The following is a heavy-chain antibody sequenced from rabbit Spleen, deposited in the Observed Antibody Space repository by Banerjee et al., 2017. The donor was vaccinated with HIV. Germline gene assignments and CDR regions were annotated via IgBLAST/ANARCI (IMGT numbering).Heavy chain of an antibody. J-gene: IGHJ2*01. CDR3: ARNYVNAFDP. Sequence: QEQLEESGGDLVKPGASLTLTCIASGVSFSVSSYMCWVRQAPGKGLEWIACIDTGSSGFTYFASWAKGRFTISKTSSTTVTLQMTSLTAADTATYFCARNYVNAFDPWGQGTLVTVS. V-gene: IGHV1S45*01. D-gene: IGHD1-1*01. CDR1: GVSFSVSSY. CDR2: IDTGSSGFT.